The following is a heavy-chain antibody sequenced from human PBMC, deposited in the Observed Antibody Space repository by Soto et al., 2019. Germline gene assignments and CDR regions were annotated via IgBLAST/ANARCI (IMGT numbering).Heavy chain of an antibody. CDR2: ISGSGGSI. CDR3: AKDHSRGFAYGPHYIFGS. Sequence: PRLSCAASGFTFSSCAMNWLRQAPGKGLEWVAAISGSGGSIYYADSVRGRATISRDNSHNTGSLQMSGLRVEDTAVYYCAKDHSRGFAYGPHYIFGSWGQGNLVTVSS. CDR1: GFTFSSCA. V-gene: IGHV3-23*01. J-gene: IGHJ4*02. D-gene: IGHD3-10*01.